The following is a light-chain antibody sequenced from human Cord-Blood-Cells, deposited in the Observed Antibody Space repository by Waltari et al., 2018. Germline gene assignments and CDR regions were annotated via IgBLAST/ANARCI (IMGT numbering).Light chain of an antibody. CDR2: DVS. CDR1: SSDVGGCIY. V-gene: IGLV2-14*01. J-gene: IGLJ3*02. CDR3: SSYTSSSTPWV. Sequence: QSALTHPASVPGSPGQSITISCPGTSSDVGGCIYVFWYQQHPGKAPKLMIYDVSNRPSGVSNRFSGSKSGNTASLTISGLQAEDEADYYCSSYTSSSTPWVFGGGTKLTVL.